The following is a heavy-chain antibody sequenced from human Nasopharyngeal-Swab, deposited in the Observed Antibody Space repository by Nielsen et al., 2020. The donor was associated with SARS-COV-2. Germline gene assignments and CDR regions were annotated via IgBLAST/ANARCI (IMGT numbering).Heavy chain of an antibody. CDR2: IIPIFGTA. Sequence: SVKVSCKASGGTFSSYAISWVRQAPGQGLEWMGGIIPIFGTANYAQKFQGRVTITADESTSTAYMELSSLRSEDTAVYYCARDSGDCDILKNWFDPWGQGTLVTVSS. CDR3: ARDSGDCDILKNWFDP. CDR1: GGTFSSYA. J-gene: IGHJ5*02. D-gene: IGHD3-9*01. V-gene: IGHV1-69*13.